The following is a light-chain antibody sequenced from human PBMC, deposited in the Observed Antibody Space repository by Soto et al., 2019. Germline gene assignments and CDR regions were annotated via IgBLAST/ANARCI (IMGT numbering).Light chain of an antibody. CDR2: DTN. CDR1: SSNIGENY. V-gene: IGLV1-51*01. CDR3: ATWDSSLSGFV. Sequence: QSALTQPPSVSGAPGQRVTISCTGSSSNIGENYVSWYQQLPGTAPKLLIYDTNKRPSGIPDRFSGSKSGTSATLGITGLQTGDEADYYCATWDSSLSGFVFGSGTKVTDL. J-gene: IGLJ1*01.